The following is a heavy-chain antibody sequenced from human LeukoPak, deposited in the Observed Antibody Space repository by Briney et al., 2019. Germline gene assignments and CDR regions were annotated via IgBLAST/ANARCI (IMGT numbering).Heavy chain of an antibody. V-gene: IGHV3-15*01. D-gene: IGHD4-11*01. J-gene: IGHJ4*02. CDR1: GVTFSYAW. Sequence: RGSLRLSCAASGVTFSYAWMSSVRQAPGKGLESIGRIKSKTEVGTTDYAAPGKGRSTISRDDSKNTLYLQMNSLRAEDKGVYYCARDVRGPRRVLVEEREDYSNSYWGQGTLVTVSS. CDR2: IKSKTEVGTT. CDR3: ARDVRGPRRVLVEEREDYSNSY.